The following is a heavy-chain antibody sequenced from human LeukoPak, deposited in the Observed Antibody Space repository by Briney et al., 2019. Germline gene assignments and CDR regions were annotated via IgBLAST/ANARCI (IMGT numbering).Heavy chain of an antibody. CDR3: ARALNTGIAAAGPPGYFDY. V-gene: IGHV3-21*01. J-gene: IGHJ4*02. CDR2: ISSSSSYI. Sequence: PGGSLRLSCAASGFTFSSYSMSWVRQAPGKGLEWVSSISSSSSYIYYADSVKGRFTISRDNAKNSLYLQMNSLRAEDTAVYYCARALNTGIAAAGPPGYFDYWGQGTLVTVSS. CDR1: GFTFSSYS. D-gene: IGHD6-13*01.